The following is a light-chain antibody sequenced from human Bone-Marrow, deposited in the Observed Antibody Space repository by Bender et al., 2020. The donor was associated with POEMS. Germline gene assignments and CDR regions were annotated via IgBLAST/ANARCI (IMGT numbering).Light chain of an antibody. Sequence: QSALTQPASVSGSPGQSITISCTGTSNDVGRHNLVSWYQQHPGKAPKLMIYEDSKRPSGVSTRFSGSKSGNTASLTISGLQAEDEADYYCCSYSSTSTLVFGGGTKLTVL. CDR1: SNDVGRHNL. V-gene: IGLV2-23*01. J-gene: IGLJ3*02. CDR2: EDS. CDR3: CSYSSTSTLV.